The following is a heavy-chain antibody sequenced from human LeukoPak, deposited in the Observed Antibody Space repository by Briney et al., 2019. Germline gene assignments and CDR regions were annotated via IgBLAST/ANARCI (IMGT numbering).Heavy chain of an antibody. CDR3: GSQYEFWSGFGY. J-gene: IGHJ4*02. V-gene: IGHV4-39*07. CDR1: GVSISSSSYY. D-gene: IGHD3-3*01. Sequence: SETLSLTCTVSGVSISSSSYYWGWIRQPPGKGLEWIGSIYYSGSTNYNPSLKSRVTISVDTSKNQFSLKLSCVTAADTAVYYCGSQYEFWSGFGYWGQGTLVTVSS. CDR2: IYYSGST.